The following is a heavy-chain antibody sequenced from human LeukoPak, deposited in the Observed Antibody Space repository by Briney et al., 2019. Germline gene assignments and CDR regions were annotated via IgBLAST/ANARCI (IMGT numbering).Heavy chain of an antibody. D-gene: IGHD2-21*02. Sequence: ASVKVSCKASGYTFTGYYMHWVRQAPGQGLEWMGWINPNSGGTNYAQKFQGRVTMTRDTSINTAYMELSRLRSDDTAVYYCARVGLCGGHCYYFDYWGQGTLVTVSS. CDR1: GYTFTGYY. J-gene: IGHJ4*02. V-gene: IGHV1-2*02. CDR3: ARVGLCGGHCYYFDY. CDR2: INPNSGGT.